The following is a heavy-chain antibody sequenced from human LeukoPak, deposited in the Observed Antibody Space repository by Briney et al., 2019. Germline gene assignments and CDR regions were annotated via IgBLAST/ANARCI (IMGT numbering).Heavy chain of an antibody. Sequence: GGSLRLSCAPSGFTFSNYFMTWVRQAPGKWLEWVADIKQDGSEKLYVNSVRGRFTISRDNAKMSLFLQMNSLRAEDTAVYYCARDNGVVHGVYYMDVWGKGTTVTVS. CDR2: IKQDGSEK. CDR3: ARDNGVVHGVYYMDV. D-gene: IGHD3-3*01. J-gene: IGHJ6*03. V-gene: IGHV3-7*01. CDR1: GFTFSNYF.